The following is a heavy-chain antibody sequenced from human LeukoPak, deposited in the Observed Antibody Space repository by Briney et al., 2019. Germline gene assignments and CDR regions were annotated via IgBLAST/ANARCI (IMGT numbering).Heavy chain of an antibody. CDR2: ISAYNGNT. J-gene: IGHJ6*03. Sequence: ASVKVSCKASGYTFTSYVISWVRQAPGQGLEWMGWISAYNGNTNYAQKLQGRVTMTTDTSTSTAYMELRSLRSDDTAVYYCARGSVPAYDFWSGYYPGYYYYYMDVWGKGTTVTVSS. V-gene: IGHV1-18*01. D-gene: IGHD3-3*01. CDR3: ARGSVPAYDFWSGYYPGYYYYYMDV. CDR1: GYTFTSYV.